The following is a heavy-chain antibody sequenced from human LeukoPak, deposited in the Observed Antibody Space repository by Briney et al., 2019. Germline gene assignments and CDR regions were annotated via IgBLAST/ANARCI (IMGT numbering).Heavy chain of an antibody. J-gene: IGHJ4*02. Sequence: GGSLRLSCAASGFAFSSYWMSWVRQAPGKGLEWVTNIKQDGSEKYYVDSVKGRFTISRDNAKNSLYLQMNSLRAEDTAVYYCASCTPYFLNYWGQGTLVTVSS. CDR3: ASCTPYFLNY. CDR2: IKQDGSEK. CDR1: GFAFSSYW. D-gene: IGHD2/OR15-2a*01. V-gene: IGHV3-7*01.